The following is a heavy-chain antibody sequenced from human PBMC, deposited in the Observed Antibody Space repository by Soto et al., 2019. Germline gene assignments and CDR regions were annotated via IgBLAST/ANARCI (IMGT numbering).Heavy chain of an antibody. CDR1: GYTFTRYT. V-gene: IGHV1-3*01. J-gene: IGHJ5*02. CDR2: INPDNCNT. CDR3: ARGIATGQLYP. D-gene: IGHD2-2*01. Sequence: QVQLVQSGAEVKKPGASVKISCKASGYTFTRYTMNWVRQAPGQRLEWMGWINPDNCNTKSSQTFQDRVIITRDTSASTAYMDLSSLRSEDTAVYYCARGIATGQLYPWGQGTLVTVSS.